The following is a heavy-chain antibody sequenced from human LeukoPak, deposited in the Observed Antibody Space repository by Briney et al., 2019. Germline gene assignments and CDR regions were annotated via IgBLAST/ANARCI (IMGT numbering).Heavy chain of an antibody. CDR1: GFTFTNYA. Sequence: GGSLRLSCAASGFTFTNYAMSWVRQAPGKGLEWVSTIGSGGSTYYADSVKGRFTISRDNSKNTLYLQMNSLRAEDTAVYYCTKLGLKLGGDYWGQGALVTVSS. J-gene: IGHJ4*02. CDR2: IGSGGST. V-gene: IGHV3-23*01. D-gene: IGHD3-16*01. CDR3: TKLGLKLGGDY.